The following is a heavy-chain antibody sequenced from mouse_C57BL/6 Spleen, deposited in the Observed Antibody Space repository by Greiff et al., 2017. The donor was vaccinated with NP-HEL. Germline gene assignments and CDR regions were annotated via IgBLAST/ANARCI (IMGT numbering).Heavy chain of an antibody. CDR2: IDPANGNT. D-gene: IGHD2-2*01. Sequence: DVKLQESVAELVRPGASVKFSCTASGFNIKNTYMHWVKQRPEQGLEWIGRIDPANGNTKYAPKFQGKATITADTSSNTAYLQLSSLTSEDTAIYYCARSPRYGYEGGYAMDYWGQGTSVTVSS. CDR1: GFNIKNTY. J-gene: IGHJ4*01. CDR3: ARSPRYGYEGGYAMDY. V-gene: IGHV14-3*01.